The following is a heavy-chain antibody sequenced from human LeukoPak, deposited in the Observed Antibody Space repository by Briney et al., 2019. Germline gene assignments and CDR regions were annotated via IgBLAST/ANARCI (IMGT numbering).Heavy chain of an antibody. D-gene: IGHD4-11*01. Sequence: GGSLRLSCAASGFSFSTYFLHWVRQALGRGLEWVSLISYDGSNKYYADSVKGRFTISRDNSKNTLYLQMNSLRAEDTAVYYCARVGGGHSNYVYYYMDVWGKGTTVTVSS. V-gene: IGHV3-30-3*01. CDR3: ARVGGGHSNYVYYYMDV. CDR2: ISYDGSNK. J-gene: IGHJ6*03. CDR1: GFSFSTYF.